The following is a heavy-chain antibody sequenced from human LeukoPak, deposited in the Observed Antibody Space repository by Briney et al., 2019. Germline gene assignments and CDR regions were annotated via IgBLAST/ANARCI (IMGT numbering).Heavy chain of an antibody. Sequence: SETLSLTCAVYGGSFSGYYWSWIRQPPGKGLEWIGEINHSGSTNYNPSLKSRVTISVDTSKNQFSLKLSSVTAADTAVYYCARGPYDFWSGFYFDYWGQGALVTVSS. CDR1: GGSFSGYY. CDR3: ARGPYDFWSGFYFDY. V-gene: IGHV4-34*01. J-gene: IGHJ4*02. D-gene: IGHD3-3*01. CDR2: INHSGST.